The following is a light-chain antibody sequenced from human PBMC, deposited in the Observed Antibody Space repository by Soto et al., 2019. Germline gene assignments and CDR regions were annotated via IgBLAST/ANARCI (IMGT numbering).Light chain of an antibody. J-gene: IGLJ1*01. V-gene: IGLV2-23*01. CDR1: SSDVGSYDH. CDR2: EDN. Sequence: QSALTQPAFVSGSPGQSITISCTGTSSDVGSYDHVSWYQQHPGKAPKLMIYEDNERPSGVSNRLSGSKSGNTASLTISGLQAEDEADYYCCSYAGNSIYVFGTGTKLTVL. CDR3: CSYAGNSIYV.